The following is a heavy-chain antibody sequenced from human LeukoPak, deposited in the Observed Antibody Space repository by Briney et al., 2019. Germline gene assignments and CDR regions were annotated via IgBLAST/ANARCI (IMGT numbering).Heavy chain of an antibody. CDR3: ARVGVTTAPYTY. J-gene: IGHJ4*02. CDR2: IDPNSGGT. V-gene: IGHV1-2*04. CDR1: GYTFTGYY. D-gene: IGHD1-26*01. Sequence: RASVKVSCKASGYTFTGYYMHWVRQAPGQGLEWMGWIDPNSGGTNYAQKFQGWVTMTRDTSISTAYMELSRLRSDDTAVYYCARVGVTTAPYTYWGQGTLVTVSS.